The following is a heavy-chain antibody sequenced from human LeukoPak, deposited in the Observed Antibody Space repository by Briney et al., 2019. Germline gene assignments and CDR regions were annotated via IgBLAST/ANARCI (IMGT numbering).Heavy chain of an antibody. CDR3: ATTSRESGSSSYYFDY. Sequence: PGGSLRLSCAASGFTFSSYSMNWVRQAPGKGLEWVSSISSSSNYIYYADSVKGRFTISRDNSKNTLYLQMNSLRAEDTAVYYCATTSRESGSSSYYFDYWGQGTLVTVSS. D-gene: IGHD1-26*01. J-gene: IGHJ4*02. CDR2: ISSSSNYI. V-gene: IGHV3-21*04. CDR1: GFTFSSYS.